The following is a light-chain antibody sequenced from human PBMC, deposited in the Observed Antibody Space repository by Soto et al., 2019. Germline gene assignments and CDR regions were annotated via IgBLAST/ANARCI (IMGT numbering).Light chain of an antibody. Sequence: EIVMTQSPATLSVSPGERATLSCRASQSVSSNLAWYQHKPGQAPRLLIYGASSRATGIPARFSGSGSGTEFTLTISSLQSEAFAVYYCQQYNNWPPWTFGQGTKVEI. J-gene: IGKJ1*01. CDR3: QQYNNWPPWT. CDR2: GAS. V-gene: IGKV3-15*01. CDR1: QSVSSN.